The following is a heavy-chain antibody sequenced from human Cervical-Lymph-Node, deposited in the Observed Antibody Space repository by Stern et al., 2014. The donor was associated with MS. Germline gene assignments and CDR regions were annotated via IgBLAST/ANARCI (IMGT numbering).Heavy chain of an antibody. CDR1: GASISSVGYY. Sequence: QVQLQESGPGLVKPSQTLSLTCTVSGASISSVGYYWSWIRQYPGKGLEWIGYISYIGGTYYNPSLQSRVSISEDTSENQFSLNLSSVTAADTALYYCARSDRLWGSFDYWGQGTLVTVSS. D-gene: IGHD3-16*01. J-gene: IGHJ4*02. V-gene: IGHV4-31*03. CDR2: ISYIGGT. CDR3: ARSDRLWGSFDY.